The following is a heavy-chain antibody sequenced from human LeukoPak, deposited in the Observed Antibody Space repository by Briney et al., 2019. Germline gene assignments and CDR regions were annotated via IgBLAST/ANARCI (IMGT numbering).Heavy chain of an antibody. D-gene: IGHD2-21*02. CDR1: GFTFNNYS. Sequence: GGSLRLSCAASGFTFNNYSMHWVRQAPGKGLEWVAVISYDGRNKYYADSVKGRFTISRDNSKNTLYLQMNSLRAEDTAVYYCARDGLRRPPTPYCGGDCPLDYWGQGTLVSVSS. CDR2: ISYDGRNK. CDR3: ARDGLRRPPTPYCGGDCPLDY. J-gene: IGHJ4*02. V-gene: IGHV3-30*14.